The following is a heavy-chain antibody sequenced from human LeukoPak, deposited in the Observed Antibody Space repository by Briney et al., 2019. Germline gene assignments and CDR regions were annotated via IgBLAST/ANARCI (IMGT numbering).Heavy chain of an antibody. Sequence: SETLSLTCTVSGGSISSSSYYWGWIRQPPGKGLEWIGEINHRGSTNYNPSLKSRVTISVDTSKNQFSLKLSSVTAADTAVYYCARGPMFPYGSGRKDFDYWGQGTLVTVSS. D-gene: IGHD3-10*01. V-gene: IGHV4-39*01. CDR2: INHRGST. CDR1: GGSISSSSYY. J-gene: IGHJ4*02. CDR3: ARGPMFPYGSGRKDFDY.